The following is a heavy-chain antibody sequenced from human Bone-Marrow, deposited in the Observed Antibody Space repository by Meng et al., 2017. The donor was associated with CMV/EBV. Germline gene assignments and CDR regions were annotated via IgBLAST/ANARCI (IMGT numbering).Heavy chain of an antibody. CDR3: ARHGDLIVVPAVVNSYGMDV. CDR1: GYSFTNYW. D-gene: IGHD2-2*01. Sequence: GGPLRLSCEASGYSFTNYWIGWVRQMPGKGLEWMGIIYPDDSDTRYSPSFHGQVTISADKANSTAYLQWSSLTASDTAIYYCARHGDLIVVPAVVNSYGMDVWGQGTTVTVSS. J-gene: IGHJ6*02. CDR2: IYPDDSDT. V-gene: IGHV5-51*01.